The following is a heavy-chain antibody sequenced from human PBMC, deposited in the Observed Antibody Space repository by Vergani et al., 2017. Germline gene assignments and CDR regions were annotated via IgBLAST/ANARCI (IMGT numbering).Heavy chain of an antibody. Sequence: QVQLVQSGAEVKKPGASVKVSCKASGYTFTGYYMHWVRQAPGQGLEWMGWINPNSGGTNYAQKFQGWVTMTRDTSISTAYMGLSRLRSDDTAVYYCAXDRNDGCSSTSCSTGDFYGMDVWGQGTTVTVSS. CDR3: AXDRNDGCSSTSCSTGDFYGMDV. CDR1: GYTFTGYY. J-gene: IGHJ6*02. D-gene: IGHD2-2*01. V-gene: IGHV1-2*04. CDR2: INPNSGGT.